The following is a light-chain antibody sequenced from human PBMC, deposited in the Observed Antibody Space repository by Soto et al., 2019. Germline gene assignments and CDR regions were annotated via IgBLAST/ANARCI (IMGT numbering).Light chain of an antibody. V-gene: IGKV1-5*01. J-gene: IGKJ1*01. CDR2: DAS. Sequence: DIQVTQSPPTLSASVGDRVTITCRAIQTISTWMACYQQKPGKAPKLLVYDASTLQSGVASRFSGSGSGTEFTLIISGLQPDDSATYYCQQYTNTNNPWMFGQGTKVDIK. CDR3: QQYTNTNNPWM. CDR1: QTISTW.